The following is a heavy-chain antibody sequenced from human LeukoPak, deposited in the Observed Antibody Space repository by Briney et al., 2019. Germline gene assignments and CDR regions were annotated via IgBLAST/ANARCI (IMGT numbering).Heavy chain of an antibody. CDR1: GGSLSTYY. V-gene: IGHV4-59*01. CDR3: ARELRSGVPFGY. D-gene: IGHD2-2*03. Sequence: PSETLSLTCTVSGGSLSTYYWSWIRQPPGKGLEWIGYVFFSGGTKYNPSLKSRLTMSADTSRNQLSMNLSSVNAADTAVYFCARELRSGVPFGYWGQGKLVIVSP. CDR2: VFFSGGT. J-gene: IGHJ4*02.